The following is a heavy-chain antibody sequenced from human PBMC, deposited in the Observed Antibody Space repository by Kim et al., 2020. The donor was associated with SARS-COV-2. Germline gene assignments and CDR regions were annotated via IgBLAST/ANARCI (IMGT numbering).Heavy chain of an antibody. CDR2: TT. D-gene: IGHD2-21*01. Sequence: TTNYADFVKGRFTISRDNAENTLYLQMNSLTAEDTAVYYWARDVVGADDHWGQGTLVTVSS. V-gene: IGHV3-74*01. CDR3: ARDVVGADDH. J-gene: IGHJ4*02.